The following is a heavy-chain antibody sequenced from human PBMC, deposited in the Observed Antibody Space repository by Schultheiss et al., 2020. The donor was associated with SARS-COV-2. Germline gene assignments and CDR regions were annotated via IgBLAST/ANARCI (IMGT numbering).Heavy chain of an antibody. CDR1: GYTFTSYY. V-gene: IGHV1-46*01. J-gene: IGHJ6*02. CDR2: INPSGGST. CDR3: AATVESSSGYYGMDV. Sequence: ASVKVSCKASGYTFTSYYMHWVRQAPGQGLEWMGIINPSGGSTSYAQKFQGRVRITADESTTTAYMELSSLGSEDTAVYYCAATVESSSGYYGMDVWGQGTTVTVSS. D-gene: IGHD6-6*01.